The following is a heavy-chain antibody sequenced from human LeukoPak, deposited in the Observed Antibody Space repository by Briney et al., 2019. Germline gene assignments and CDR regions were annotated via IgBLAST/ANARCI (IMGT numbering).Heavy chain of an antibody. D-gene: IGHD4-17*01. CDR1: GYTFTSYG. V-gene: IGHV1-18*01. Sequence: ASVKVSCKASGYTFTSYGISWVRQAPGQGLEWMGWISAYNGNTNYAQKLQGRVIMTTDTSTRTAYMELRSLRSDDTAVYYCARVRAVTMNWFDPWGQGTLVTVSS. CDR2: ISAYNGNT. CDR3: ARVRAVTMNWFDP. J-gene: IGHJ5*02.